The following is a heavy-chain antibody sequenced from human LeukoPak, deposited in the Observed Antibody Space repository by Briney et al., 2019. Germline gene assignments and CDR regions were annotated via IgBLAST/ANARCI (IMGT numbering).Heavy chain of an antibody. CDR3: ASGRITIFGGRDYCYYMDV. D-gene: IGHD3-3*01. CDR1: GGTFSSYA. V-gene: IGHV1-69*13. Sequence: SVKVSCKASGGTFSSYAISWVRQAPGQGLEWMGGIIPIFGTANYAQRFQGRVTITADESTSTAYMELSSLRSEDTAVYYCASGRITIFGGRDYCYYMDVWGKGTTVTVSS. J-gene: IGHJ6*03. CDR2: IIPIFGTA.